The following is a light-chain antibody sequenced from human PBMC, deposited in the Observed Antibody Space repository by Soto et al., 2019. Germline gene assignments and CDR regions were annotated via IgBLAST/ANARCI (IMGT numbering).Light chain of an antibody. J-gene: IGKJ4*01. V-gene: IGKV3-11*01. CDR1: QSVSRY. CDR2: DAS. Sequence: EIALTQSPATLSLSPGERATLSCRASQSVSRYLAWYQQKPGQAPRLLIYDASNSAAGIPARCSGSGSGTDFPLTISSLAHEDFAVYYCQQRSNWPSTFGGGTKVEIK. CDR3: QQRSNWPST.